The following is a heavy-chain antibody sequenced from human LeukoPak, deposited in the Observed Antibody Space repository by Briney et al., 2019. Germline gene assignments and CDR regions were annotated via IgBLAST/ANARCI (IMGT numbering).Heavy chain of an antibody. Sequence: ASVKVSCKASGYTFTSYYMHWVRQAPGQGLEWTGIINPSGCSTSYAQKFQGRVTMTRDTSTRTVYMELSSLRSEDTAVYYCATGRGLYGDWNFDYWGQGTLVTVSS. V-gene: IGHV1-46*01. CDR1: GYTFTSYY. CDR3: ATGRGLYGDWNFDY. CDR2: INPSGCST. J-gene: IGHJ4*02. D-gene: IGHD4-17*01.